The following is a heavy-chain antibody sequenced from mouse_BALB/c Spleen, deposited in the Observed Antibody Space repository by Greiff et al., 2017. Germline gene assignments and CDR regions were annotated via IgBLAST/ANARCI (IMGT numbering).Heavy chain of an antibody. CDR2: IYPGNSDT. CDR3: TRGGNYVPNWYFDV. J-gene: IGHJ1*01. V-gene: IGHV1-5*01. Sequence: EVQLQQSGTVLARPGASVKMSCKASGYSFTSYWMHWVKQRPGQGLEWIGAIYPGNSDTSYNQKFKGKAKLTAVTSASTAYMELSSLTNEDSAVFYCTRGGNYVPNWYFDVWGAGTTVTVSS. CDR1: GYSFTSYW. D-gene: IGHD2-1*01.